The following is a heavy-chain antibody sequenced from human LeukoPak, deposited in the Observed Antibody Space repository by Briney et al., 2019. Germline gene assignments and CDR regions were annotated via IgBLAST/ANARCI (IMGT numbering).Heavy chain of an antibody. V-gene: IGHV3-23*01. J-gene: IGHJ4*02. CDR1: GFTFRSHA. Sequence: GGSLRLSCVGSGFTFRSHAMSWVRQAPEKGLEFVSGIYENGGTTYYADSVKGRFSISRDNSKNTLYLQMNSLRAEDTAVYYCARDSMTTVVTGDYWGQGTLVTVSS. CDR3: ARDSMTTVVTGDY. D-gene: IGHD4-23*01. CDR2: IYENGGTT.